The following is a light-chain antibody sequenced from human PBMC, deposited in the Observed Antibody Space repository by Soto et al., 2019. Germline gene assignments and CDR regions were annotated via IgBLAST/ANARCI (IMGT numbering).Light chain of an antibody. V-gene: IGLV1-47*02. J-gene: IGLJ3*02. CDR3: AAWDDSLSGWV. CDR1: SSNIGSNF. CDR2: SNN. Sequence: QSVLTQAPSASGTPGQTVTISCSGSSSNIGSNFVCWYQQLAGTAPKLLVFSNNRRPSGVPERFSASKSGTSASLTISGLLSEDAADYYCAAWDDSLSGWVFGGGTKLTVL.